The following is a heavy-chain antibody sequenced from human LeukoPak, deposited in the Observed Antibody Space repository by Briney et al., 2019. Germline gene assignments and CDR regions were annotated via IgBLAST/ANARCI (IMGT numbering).Heavy chain of an antibody. CDR3: AKWPID. V-gene: IGHV4-39*01. Sequence: SGTLSLTCTVSGGSISSSNYYWAWIRQPPGKGLECIGSIYYSGSTYYNPSLKSRVTISVDTSKNQFFLKVNSVTATDTAVYYCAKWPIDWGQGTLVTVSS. CDR1: GGSISSSNYY. D-gene: IGHD2-8*01. J-gene: IGHJ4*02. CDR2: IYYSGST.